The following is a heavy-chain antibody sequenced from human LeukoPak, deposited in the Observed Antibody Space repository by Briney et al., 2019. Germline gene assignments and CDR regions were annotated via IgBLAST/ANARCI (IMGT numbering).Heavy chain of an antibody. CDR1: GFTFDDYA. D-gene: IGHD3-16*01. Sequence: SLRLSCAASGFTFDDYAMHWVRQAPGKGLEWVSGISWNSGSIGYADSMKGRFTISRDNAKNSLYLQMNSLRAEDTAVYYCAKDSFQEGEPRDYWGQGTLVTVSS. CDR2: ISWNSGSI. CDR3: AKDSFQEGEPRDY. J-gene: IGHJ4*02. V-gene: IGHV3-9*01.